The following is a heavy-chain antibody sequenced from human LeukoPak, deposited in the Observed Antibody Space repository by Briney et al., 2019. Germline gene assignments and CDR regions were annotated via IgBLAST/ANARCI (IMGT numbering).Heavy chain of an antibody. V-gene: IGHV4-4*07. D-gene: IGHD6-6*01. CDR3: ARGGAARPSLNWFDP. CDR1: GGSISSYY. Sequence: SETLSLTCTVSGGSISSYYWSWIRQPAGKGLEWIGRIYTSGSTNYNPSLKSRVTMSVDTSKNQFSLKLSSVTAADTAVYYCARGGAARPSLNWFDPWGQGTLVTVSS. CDR2: IYTSGST. J-gene: IGHJ5*02.